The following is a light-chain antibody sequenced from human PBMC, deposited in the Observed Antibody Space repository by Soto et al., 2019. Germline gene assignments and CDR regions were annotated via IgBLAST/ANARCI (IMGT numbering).Light chain of an antibody. CDR3: QHNDNSLYT. CDR1: QSISSSY. CDR2: GAS. Sequence: EIVWTQSPGTLSLSPGERAALSCRASQSISSSYLAWYQQKPGQAPMLLIYGASSMATGIPDRFTGSGSGTGLPLTVSRREPEDFSVYYCQHNDNSLYTFGQATTLAIK. J-gene: IGKJ2*01. V-gene: IGKV3-20*01.